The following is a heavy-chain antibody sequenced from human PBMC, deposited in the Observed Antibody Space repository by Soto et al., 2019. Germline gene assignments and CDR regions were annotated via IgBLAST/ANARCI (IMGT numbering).Heavy chain of an antibody. V-gene: IGHV1-18*01. CDR2: ISAYNTNT. Sequence: QVQLVQSGAEVKKPGASVKVSCKTSGYTFTSYHISWVRQAPGQGLEWMGWISAYNTNTNYAQKFQGRVTMTTDTLPRTAYMELRSLTSDDTAVYYCARDTPPTDYWGQGTLVTVSS. J-gene: IGHJ4*02. CDR1: GYTFTSYH. CDR3: ARDTPPTDY.